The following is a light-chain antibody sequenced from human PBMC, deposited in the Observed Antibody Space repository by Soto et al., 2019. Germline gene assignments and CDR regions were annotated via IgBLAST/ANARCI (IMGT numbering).Light chain of an antibody. CDR2: EVA. Sequence: QSALTQPGSVSGSPGQSVAISCTGTGSNVGGYKYVSWYQQHPGKTPKLMIYEVARRPSGVSDRFSGSKSGNTASLTISGLKAEDEADYYCCSSEGNSTYVFGDGTKVTV. CDR1: GSNVGGYKY. J-gene: IGLJ1*01. CDR3: CSSEGNSTYV. V-gene: IGLV2-11*01.